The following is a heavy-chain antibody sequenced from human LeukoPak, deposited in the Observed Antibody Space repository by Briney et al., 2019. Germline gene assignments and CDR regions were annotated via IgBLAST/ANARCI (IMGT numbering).Heavy chain of an antibody. CDR2: IIPIFGTA. J-gene: IGHJ4*02. CDR3: AREDTYYYGSGSPN. D-gene: IGHD3-10*01. V-gene: IGHV1-69*13. Sequence: SVKVSCKASGGTFSSYAISWVRQAPGQGLEWMGGIIPIFGTANYGQKFQGRVTITADESTSTAYMELSSLRSEDTAVYYCAREDTYYYGSGSPNWGQGTLVTVSS. CDR1: GGTFSSYA.